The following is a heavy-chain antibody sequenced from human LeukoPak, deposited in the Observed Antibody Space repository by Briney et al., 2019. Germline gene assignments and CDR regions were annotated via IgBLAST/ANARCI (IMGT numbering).Heavy chain of an antibody. Sequence: SETLSLICSVSGGSISSYYWNWIRQPPGKGLEWIGYLHYSGSTNYNPSLKSRVTISVDTSKNQFSLKLSSVTAADTAIYYCAGLNPIPHMDVWGKGTTVTVSS. D-gene: IGHD2-2*02. J-gene: IGHJ6*03. CDR2: LHYSGST. CDR1: GGSISSYY. CDR3: AGLNPIPHMDV. V-gene: IGHV4-59*01.